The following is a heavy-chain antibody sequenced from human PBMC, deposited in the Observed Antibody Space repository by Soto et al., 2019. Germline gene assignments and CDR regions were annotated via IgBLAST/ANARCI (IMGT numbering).Heavy chain of an antibody. Sequence: LRLSCAASGLDFSSEVMCWVRQAPGNGLEWVSSISGSGRTIYHADSMRGRFAISRDNSKNSLYLQLNNLRVDDTAVYYCAKVGPSYYYGMDVWGQGTTVTVSS. CDR1: GLDFSSEV. D-gene: IGHD1-26*01. V-gene: IGHV3-23*01. J-gene: IGHJ6*02. CDR3: AKVGPSYYYGMDV. CDR2: ISGSGRTI.